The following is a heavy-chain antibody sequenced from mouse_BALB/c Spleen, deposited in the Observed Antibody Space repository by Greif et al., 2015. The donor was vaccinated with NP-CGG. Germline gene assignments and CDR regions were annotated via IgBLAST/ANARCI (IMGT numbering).Heavy chain of an antibody. Sequence: VMLVESGGCLVKLGGSLKLSCAASGFTFSSYYMSWVRQTPEKRLELVAAINSNGGSTYYPDTVKGRFTISRDNAKNTLYLQMSSLKSEDTALYYCARHKDGYGFAYWGQGTLVTVSA. CDR2: INSNGGST. J-gene: IGHJ3*01. CDR3: ARHKDGYGFAY. V-gene: IGHV5-6-2*01. D-gene: IGHD1-2*01. CDR1: GFTFSSYY.